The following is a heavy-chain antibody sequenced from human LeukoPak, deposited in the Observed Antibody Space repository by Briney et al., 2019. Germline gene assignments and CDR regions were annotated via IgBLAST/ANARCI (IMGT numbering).Heavy chain of an antibody. CDR3: ARDRVLWYYYYYMDV. Sequence: PSETLSLTCTVSGYSISSGYYWGWIRQPPGKGLEWIGSIYHSGSTYYNPSLKSRVTISVDTSKNQFSLKLSSVTAADTAVYYCARDRVLWYYYYYMDVWGKGTTVTVSS. CDR2: IYHSGST. J-gene: IGHJ6*03. CDR1: GYSISSGYY. V-gene: IGHV4-38-2*02.